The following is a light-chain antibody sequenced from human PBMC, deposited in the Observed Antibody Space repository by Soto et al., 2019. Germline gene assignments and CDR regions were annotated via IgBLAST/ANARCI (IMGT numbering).Light chain of an antibody. V-gene: IGKV3-20*01. CDR2: GAS. CDR1: QSISSSY. J-gene: IGKJ1*01. Sequence: EIGLTKSPGTLSLSPGEIATLSCRATQSISSSYLAWYQQKPGQAPRLLIYGASSRATGIPDRFSGSGSGTDFTLTISRLEPEDFALYYCQQYGSSGTFGQATKVDIK. CDR3: QQYGSSGT.